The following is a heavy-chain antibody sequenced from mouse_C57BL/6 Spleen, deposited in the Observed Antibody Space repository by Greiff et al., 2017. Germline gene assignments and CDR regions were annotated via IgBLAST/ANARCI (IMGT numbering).Heavy chain of an antibody. CDR1: GYAFSGYW. Sequence: VQLQQSGAELVKPGASVKISCKASGYAFSGYWMNWVKQRPGKGLEWIGQIYPGDGDTNYNGKFKGKATLTADKSSSTAYMQLSSLTSEDSAVYFCARRNYGSLLWYFDVWGTGPTVTVSS. V-gene: IGHV1-80*01. D-gene: IGHD1-1*01. CDR3: ARRNYGSLLWYFDV. J-gene: IGHJ1*03. CDR2: IYPGDGDT.